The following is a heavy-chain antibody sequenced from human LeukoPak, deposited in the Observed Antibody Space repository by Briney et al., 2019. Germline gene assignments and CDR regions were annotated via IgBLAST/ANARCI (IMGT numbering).Heavy chain of an antibody. Sequence: GGPLRLSCTASGFTFSTYAMHWVRQAPGKGPEYVSAINNNGGSTFYVNSVKGRFTISRDNSRNTLYLQMGSLRPEDMAVYYCARRGWDLSYFDYWGQGTLVTVSS. J-gene: IGHJ4*02. CDR1: GFTFSTYA. D-gene: IGHD1-26*01. V-gene: IGHV3-64*01. CDR3: ARRGWDLSYFDY. CDR2: INNNGGST.